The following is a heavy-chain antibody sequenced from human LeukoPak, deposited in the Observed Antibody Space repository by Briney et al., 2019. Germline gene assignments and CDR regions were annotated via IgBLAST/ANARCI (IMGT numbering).Heavy chain of an antibody. J-gene: IGHJ6*03. CDR2: IYDNESA. Sequence: SETLSLTCTVSGVSINGHYWSWIRQPPGKGLEWIGFIYDNESANYKSSLESRVTMTVDTSKNQVSLKLNSVTAADTAVYYCARVLQNYYHLDVWGDGTTVTVSS. CDR1: GVSINGHY. V-gene: IGHV4-59*11. D-gene: IGHD3-3*01. CDR3: ARVLQNYYHLDV.